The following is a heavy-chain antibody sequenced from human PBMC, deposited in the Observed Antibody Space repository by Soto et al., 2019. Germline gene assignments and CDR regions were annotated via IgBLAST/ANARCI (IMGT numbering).Heavy chain of an antibody. CDR3: AREGSQFYWYFDL. D-gene: IGHD6-13*01. V-gene: IGHV3-64*07. Sequence: EVQLVESGGGLVQPGGSLRLSCAVSGFTFSSYGMVWVRQAPGKGLEYVSAISSNGVSTNYADSVKGRFTISRDNSKNTLWLTMGTLRADDMALYYCAREGSQFYWYFDLWGRGTLVTVSS. J-gene: IGHJ2*01. CDR1: GFTFSSYG. CDR2: ISSNGVST.